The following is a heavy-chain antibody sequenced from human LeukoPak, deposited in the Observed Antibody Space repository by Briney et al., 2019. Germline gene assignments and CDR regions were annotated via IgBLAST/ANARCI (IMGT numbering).Heavy chain of an antibody. CDR2: ISGSGGST. CDR3: ATRSTGNDY. J-gene: IGHJ4*02. D-gene: IGHD3-10*01. V-gene: IGHV3-23*01. CDR1: PLTFSGYT. Sequence: PGGSLRLSCAASPLTFSGYTMNWVRQAPGKGLEWVSAISGSGGSTYYADSVKGRFTISRDNSKNTLYLQMNSLRAEDTAVYYCATRSTGNDYWGQGTLVTVSS.